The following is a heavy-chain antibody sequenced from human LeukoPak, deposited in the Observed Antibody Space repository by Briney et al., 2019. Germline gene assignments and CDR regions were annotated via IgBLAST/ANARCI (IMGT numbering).Heavy chain of an antibody. CDR1: GFTFSNAW. CDR2: IKSKTDGGTT. D-gene: IGHD3-22*01. Sequence: GGSLRLSCAASGFTFSNAWMSWVRQAPGKGLEWVGRIKSKTDGGTTDYAAPVKGRFTISRDDSKNTLYLQMNSLKTEDTAVYYCTTRLTYYYDSSGKISDAFDIWGQGTMVTVSS. V-gene: IGHV3-15*01. J-gene: IGHJ3*02. CDR3: TTRLTYYYDSSGKISDAFDI.